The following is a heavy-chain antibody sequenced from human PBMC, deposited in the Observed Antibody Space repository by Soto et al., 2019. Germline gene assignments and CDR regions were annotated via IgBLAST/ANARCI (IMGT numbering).Heavy chain of an antibody. D-gene: IGHD6-6*01. CDR1: GYTFTSYY. Sequence: ASVKVSCKASGYTFTSYYMHWVRQAPGQGLEWMGIINPSGGSTSYAQKFQGRVTMTRDTSTSTVYMELSSLRSEDTAVYYCAHQLGGGYSSSVGVNGFDIWGQGTMVTVSS. CDR2: INPSGGST. J-gene: IGHJ3*02. V-gene: IGHV1-46*01. CDR3: AHQLGGGYSSSVGVNGFDI.